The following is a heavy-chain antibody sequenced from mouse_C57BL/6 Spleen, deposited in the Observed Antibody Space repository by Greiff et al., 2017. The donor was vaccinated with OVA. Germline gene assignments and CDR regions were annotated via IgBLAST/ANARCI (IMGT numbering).Heavy chain of an antibody. CDR2: INPSSGYT. V-gene: IGHV1-4*01. Sequence: QVQLKESGAELARPGASVKMSCKASGYTFTSYTMHWVKQRPGQGLEWIGYINPSSGYTKYNQKFKDKATLTADKSSSTAYMQLSSLTSEDSAVYYCARSTLTDWGQGTTLTVSS. CDR1: GYTFTSYT. CDR3: ARSTLTD. J-gene: IGHJ2*01. D-gene: IGHD4-1*01.